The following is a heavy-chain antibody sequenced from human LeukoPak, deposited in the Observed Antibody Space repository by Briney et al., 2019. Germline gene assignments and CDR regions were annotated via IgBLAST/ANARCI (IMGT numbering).Heavy chain of an antibody. CDR1: GFTFSDYY. D-gene: IGHD6-13*01. CDR3: ARDLSSTDAFDI. Sequence: SGGSLRLSCAASGFTFSDYYMSWIRQAPGKGLEWVSYISSSGSTIYYADSVKGRFTISRDNAKNSLYLQMNSLRAEDTAVYYCARDLSSTDAFDIWGQGIMVTVSS. V-gene: IGHV3-11*01. CDR2: ISSSGSTI. J-gene: IGHJ3*02.